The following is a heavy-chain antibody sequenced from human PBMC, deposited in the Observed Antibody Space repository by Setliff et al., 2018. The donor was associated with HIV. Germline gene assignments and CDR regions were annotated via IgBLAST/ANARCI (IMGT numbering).Heavy chain of an antibody. Sequence: PSETLSLTCTVSGGSISRGNHFWTWIRQPAGKGLEWIGRIYTNGSTNYNPSLKSRATIAVDTSKNQFSLKLSSVTAADTAVYYCARSAVVVTVEWFDPWGQGTLVTVSS. V-gene: IGHV4-61*02. CDR2: IYTNGST. CDR1: GGSISRGNHF. CDR3: ARSAVVVTVEWFDP. J-gene: IGHJ5*02. D-gene: IGHD2-21*02.